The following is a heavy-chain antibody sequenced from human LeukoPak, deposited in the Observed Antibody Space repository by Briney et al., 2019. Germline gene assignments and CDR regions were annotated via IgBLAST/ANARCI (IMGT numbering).Heavy chain of an antibody. Sequence: ASVKVSCKVSGYTLTELSMHWVRQAPGKGLEWMGGFDPEDGETIYAQKFQGRVTMTEDTSTDTAYMELSSLRSEDTAVYYCATDLVGATKRDWFDPWGQGTLVTVSS. V-gene: IGHV1-24*01. CDR2: FDPEDGET. D-gene: IGHD1-26*01. CDR3: ATDLVGATKRDWFDP. CDR1: GYTLTELS. J-gene: IGHJ5*02.